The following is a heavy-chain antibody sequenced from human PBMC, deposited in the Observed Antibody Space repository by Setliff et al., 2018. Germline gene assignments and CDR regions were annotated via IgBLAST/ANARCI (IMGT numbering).Heavy chain of an antibody. CDR1: GYSFINYG. Sequence: ASVKVSCKASGYSFINYGITWVRQAPGQGLEWMGWISPYKSDTNYAQKFQGRVTMTRNTSISTAYMELSSLRSEDTAVYYCARESTMVRGRGDYWGQGTLVTVSS. V-gene: IGHV1-8*01. CDR3: ARESTMVRGRGDY. D-gene: IGHD3-10*01. J-gene: IGHJ4*02. CDR2: ISPYKSDT.